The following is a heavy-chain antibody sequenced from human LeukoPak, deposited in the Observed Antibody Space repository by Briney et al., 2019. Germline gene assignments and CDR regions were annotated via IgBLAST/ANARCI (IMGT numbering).Heavy chain of an antibody. Sequence: SETLSLTCTVSGGSISSYYWSWIRQPPGKGLEWIGYIYYSGSTNYNPSLKSRVTISVDTSKNQFSLKLSSVTAADTAVYYCARTRYYDSSGYVYYFDYWGQGTLVTVSS. CDR3: ARTRYYDSSGYVYYFDY. J-gene: IGHJ4*02. CDR1: GGSISSYY. D-gene: IGHD3-22*01. CDR2: IYYSGST. V-gene: IGHV4-59*01.